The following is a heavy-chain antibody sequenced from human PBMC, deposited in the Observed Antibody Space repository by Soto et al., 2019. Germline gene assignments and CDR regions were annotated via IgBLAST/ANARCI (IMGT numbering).Heavy chain of an antibody. V-gene: IGHV1-3*01. CDR3: ARNMGFGLSDY. J-gene: IGHJ4*02. CDR2: INAGNGNT. D-gene: IGHD3-10*01. Sequence: QVQLVQSGAEVKKPGASVKVSCKASGYTFISYAMYWVRPAPGQRLEWMGWINAGNGNTKYSQKFQGRVTITRDTAARTAYMELSSLRSEDTAVYDCARNMGFGLSDYWGQGTLVTVSS. CDR1: GYTFISYA.